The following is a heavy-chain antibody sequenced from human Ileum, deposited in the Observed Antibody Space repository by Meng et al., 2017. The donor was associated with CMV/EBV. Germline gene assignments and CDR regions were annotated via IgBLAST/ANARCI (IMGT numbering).Heavy chain of an antibody. V-gene: IGHV4-61*01. J-gene: IGHJ5*02. Sequence: VSGCSVSSGSDCWSWIRRPPGKGLEWIGYLYYSGSANYSPALKSRVTISVDTSKNQFSLKLSSVTAADTAVYYCARKDSVPAASFVPWGQRTLVTVSS. D-gene: IGHD2-2*01. CDR2: LYYSGSA. CDR1: GCSVSSGSDC. CDR3: ARKDSVPAASFVP.